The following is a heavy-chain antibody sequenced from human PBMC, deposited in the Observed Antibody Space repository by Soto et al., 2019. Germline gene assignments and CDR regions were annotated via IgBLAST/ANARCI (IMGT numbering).Heavy chain of an antibody. CDR1: GYTFTSYA. Sequence: QVQLVQSGAEVKKPGASVKVSCKASGYTFTSYAITWVRQAPGQGLEWMGWISAYNGNTNYAQKVQGRVTMTTDTPTRTASMELRSLRSDDTAVYYCARRPTGGAFDIWGQGTMVTVSS. V-gene: IGHV1-18*01. CDR2: ISAYNGNT. J-gene: IGHJ3*02. D-gene: IGHD3-16*01. CDR3: ARRPTGGAFDI.